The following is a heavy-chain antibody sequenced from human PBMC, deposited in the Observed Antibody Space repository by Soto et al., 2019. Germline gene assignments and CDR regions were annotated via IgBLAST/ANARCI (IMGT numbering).Heavy chain of an antibody. CDR2: FTRSGNT. Sequence: GGSLRLSCAASGFTFSNYAISWVRQAPGKGLEWVSTFTRSGNTYYADSVKGRFTISRDNSKNTLYLQMDSLRAEDTAVYYCAREFAPGSPNHDYWGLGTLVTVSS. CDR1: GFTFSNYA. J-gene: IGHJ4*02. CDR3: AREFAPGSPNHDY. V-gene: IGHV3-23*01. D-gene: IGHD3-10*01.